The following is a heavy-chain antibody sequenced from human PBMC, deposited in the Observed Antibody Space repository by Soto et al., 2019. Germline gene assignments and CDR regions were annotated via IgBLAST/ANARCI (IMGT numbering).Heavy chain of an antibody. V-gene: IGHV4-31*03. J-gene: IGHJ6*02. CDR3: AIVRRFSGQLGYYYYGMDV. Sequence: SETLSLTCTVSGGSISSGGYYWSWIRQHPGKGLEWIGYIYYSGNTYYNPSLKSRVTISVDTSKNQISLKLSSVTAADTAVYYCAIVRRFSGQLGYYYYGMDVWGQGTTVTVSS. CDR2: IYYSGNT. D-gene: IGHD6-6*01. CDR1: GGSISSGGYY.